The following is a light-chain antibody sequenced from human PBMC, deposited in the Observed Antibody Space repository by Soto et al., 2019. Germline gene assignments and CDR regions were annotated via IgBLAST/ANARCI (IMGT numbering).Light chain of an antibody. CDR2: GAS. V-gene: IGKV3-20*01. CDR3: QQYGSSPTT. J-gene: IGKJ2*01. Sequence: EIVLTKSPGTLSLSPGERATLSCRASQSVSSSYLAWYQQKPSQAPRLLIYGASSRATGIPERFSGSGSGADFTLTISRLEPEDVAVYYCQQYGSSPTTFGQGTKLEIK. CDR1: QSVSSSY.